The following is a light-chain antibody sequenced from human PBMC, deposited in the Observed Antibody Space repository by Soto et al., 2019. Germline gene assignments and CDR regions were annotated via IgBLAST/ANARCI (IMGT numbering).Light chain of an antibody. CDR2: AVT. CDR1: ATDVGAYNY. CDR3: SSFTSSTTLL. Sequence: QYALTQPTSVSGSPGQSITVSCTGTATDVGAYNYVSWYQQHPGRAPKLIIYAVTDRPSGVADRFSGSKSGDTASLTISGLQAEDEAHYYCSSFTSSTTLLFGGGTKLTVL. J-gene: IGLJ2*01. V-gene: IGLV2-14*01.